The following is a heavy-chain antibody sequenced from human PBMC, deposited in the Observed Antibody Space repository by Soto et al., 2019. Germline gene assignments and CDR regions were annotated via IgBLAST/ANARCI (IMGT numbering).Heavy chain of an antibody. CDR1: GCTVSSSNW. D-gene: IGHD3-9*01. V-gene: IGHV4-4*02. CDR2: IYHSGAI. Sequence: PSESLSLTCAVSGCTVSSSNWCRWVREPPGRGLEGIWDIYHSGAINYHASVKSQVTISVDNSKNQFSLKMNSVTADDTAVYYCARLTGIHDWGQGTLVTVSS. CDR3: ARLTGIHD. J-gene: IGHJ4*02.